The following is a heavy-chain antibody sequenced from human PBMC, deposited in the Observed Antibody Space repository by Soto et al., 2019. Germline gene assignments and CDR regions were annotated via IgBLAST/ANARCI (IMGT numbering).Heavy chain of an antibody. CDR2: IRSKAKKYAT. CDR3: TGRGGDSLQDT. V-gene: IGHV3-73*01. J-gene: IGHJ5*02. D-gene: IGHD4-17*01. CDR1: GFNFSGSA. Sequence: EVQLEESGGGLVQPGGSLKLSCAGLGFNFSGSALHWVRQPSGKGLEWVGRIRSKAKKYATSYATSVQGRVSISRDDSKNTAFLQINSLRDEDTGVYLCTGRGGDSLQDTWGRGTLVTVS.